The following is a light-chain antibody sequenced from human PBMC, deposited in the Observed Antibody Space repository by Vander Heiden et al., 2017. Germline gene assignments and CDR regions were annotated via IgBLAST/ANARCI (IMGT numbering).Light chain of an antibody. J-gene: IGKJ2*01. Sequence: DVVMTQSPLSLPVTLGQPASISCRSSQSLVHSDGNTYLNWFQQRPGQSPRRLIYKVSNWDSVVPGRFSGSGSGTDFTLKISRVEAEDVGVYYCMQGTHWPYTFGQGTKLEIK. CDR3: MQGTHWPYT. CDR1: QSLVHSDGNTY. CDR2: KVS. V-gene: IGKV2-30*02.